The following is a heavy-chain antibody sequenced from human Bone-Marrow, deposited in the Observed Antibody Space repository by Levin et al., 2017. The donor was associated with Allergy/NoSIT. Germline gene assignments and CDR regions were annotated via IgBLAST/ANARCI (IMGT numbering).Heavy chain of an antibody. J-gene: IGHJ4*02. CDR2: IKSKTDGGTT. CDR3: TTGGRYFEGLFDY. V-gene: IGHV3-15*01. CDR1: GFIFSNAW. D-gene: IGHD3-9*01. Sequence: KSGGSLRLSCAASGFIFSNAWMSWVRQAPGKGLEWVGRIKSKTDGGTTDYAAPVKGRFTISRDDSKNTLYLQMNSLKNEDTALYYCTTGGRYFEGLFDYWGQRTLVTVSS.